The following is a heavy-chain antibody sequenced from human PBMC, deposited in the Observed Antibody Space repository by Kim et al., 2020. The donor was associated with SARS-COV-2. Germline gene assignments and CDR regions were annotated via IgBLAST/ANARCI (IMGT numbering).Heavy chain of an antibody. CDR3: ARVTSSYHRDFDY. Sequence: GGSLRLSCAASGFTFSSYEMNWVRQAPGKGLEWISYISPSGRTTYDADSVKGRFTISRDNAKSSLYLQMSNLSAEDTAVYYCARVTSSYHRDFDYWGQGTLVTVSS. CDR1: GFTFSSYE. J-gene: IGHJ4*02. V-gene: IGHV3-48*03. CDR2: ISPSGRTT. D-gene: IGHD2-2*01.